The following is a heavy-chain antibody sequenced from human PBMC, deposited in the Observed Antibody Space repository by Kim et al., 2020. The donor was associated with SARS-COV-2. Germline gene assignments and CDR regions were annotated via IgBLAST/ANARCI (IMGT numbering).Heavy chain of an antibody. Sequence: GGSLRLSCAASGFTVSSNYMSWVRQAPGKGLEWVSVIYSGGSTYYADSVKGRFTISRDNSKNTLYLQMNSLRAEDTAVYYCARDEDYYYYGMDVWGQGTTVTVSS. CDR3: ARDEDYYYYGMDV. CDR1: GFTVSSNY. CDR2: IYSGGST. V-gene: IGHV3-66*01. J-gene: IGHJ6*02.